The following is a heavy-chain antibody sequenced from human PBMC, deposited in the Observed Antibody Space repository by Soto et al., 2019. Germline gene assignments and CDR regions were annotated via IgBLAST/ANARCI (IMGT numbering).Heavy chain of an antibody. D-gene: IGHD3-22*01. CDR1: GFTVSSNY. V-gene: IGHV3-53*01. J-gene: IGHJ3*02. CDR3: ASHSSGYYTGGAFDI. Sequence: GGSLRLSCAASGFTVSSNYMTWVRQAPGKGLEWVSVISSGGRTDYADSVKGRFTISRDNSTNTVYLQMNSLRAEDTAAYYCASHSSGYYTGGAFDISGRGTMVTVSS. CDR2: ISSGGRT.